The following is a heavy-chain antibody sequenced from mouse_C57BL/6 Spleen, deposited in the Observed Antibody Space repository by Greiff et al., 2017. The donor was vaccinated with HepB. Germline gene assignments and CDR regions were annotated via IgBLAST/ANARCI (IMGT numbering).Heavy chain of an antibody. V-gene: IGHV7-3*01. J-gene: IGHJ1*03. CDR1: GFTFTDYY. Sequence: EVKLMESGGGLVQPGGSLSLSCAASGFTFTDYYMSWVRQPPGKALEWLGFIRNKANGYTTEYSASVKGRFTISRDNSQSILYLQMNALRAEDSATYYCARYRGNYDFDVWGTGTTVTVSS. CDR2: IRNKANGYTT. CDR3: ARYRGNYDFDV. D-gene: IGHD2-1*01.